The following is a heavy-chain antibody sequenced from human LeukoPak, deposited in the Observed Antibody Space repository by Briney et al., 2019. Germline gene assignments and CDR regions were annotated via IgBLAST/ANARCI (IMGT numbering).Heavy chain of an antibody. V-gene: IGHV3-23*01. CDR3: AKNYYDRRGPYSWVFDY. CDR1: GFTFSDYA. Sequence: PGGSLRLSCPVSGFTFSDYAMTWVRQAPGKGLEWVSSIFAGGGAALYADSVRGRFTIFRDDSKRTLFLQMHSLRAEDTAIYYCAKNYYDRRGPYSWVFDYWGQGTLVTVSS. CDR2: IFAGGGAA. D-gene: IGHD3-22*01. J-gene: IGHJ4*02.